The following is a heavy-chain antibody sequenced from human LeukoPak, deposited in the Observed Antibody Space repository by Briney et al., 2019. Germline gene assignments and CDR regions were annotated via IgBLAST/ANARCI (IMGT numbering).Heavy chain of an antibody. CDR2: ISYDGSNK. V-gene: IGHV3-30-3*01. J-gene: IGHJ6*02. CDR1: GFTFSSYA. CDR3: AREPQLEPTYYYGMDV. Sequence: GGSLRLSCAASGFTFSSYAMHWVRQAPGKGLEWVAVISYDGSNKYYADSVKGRFTISRDNSKNTLYLQMNSLRAEDTAVYYCAREPQLEPTYYYGMDVWGQGTTVTVSS. D-gene: IGHD1-1*01.